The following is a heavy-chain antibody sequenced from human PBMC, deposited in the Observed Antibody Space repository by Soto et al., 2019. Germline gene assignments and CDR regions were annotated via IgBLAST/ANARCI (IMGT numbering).Heavy chain of an antibody. J-gene: IGHJ1*01. CDR3: ARGYSYGYFQH. D-gene: IGHD5-18*01. V-gene: IGHV4-59*01. CDR1: GGSISSYY. Sequence: PSETLSLTCTVSGGSISSYYWSWIRQPPGKGLEWIGYIYYSGSTNYNPSLKSRVTISVDTSKNQFSLKLSSVTAADTAVYYCARGYSYGYFQHWGQGTLVTVSS. CDR2: IYYSGST.